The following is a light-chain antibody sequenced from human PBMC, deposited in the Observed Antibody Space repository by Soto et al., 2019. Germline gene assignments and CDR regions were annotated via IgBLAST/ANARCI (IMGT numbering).Light chain of an antibody. CDR3: SSYAGSNNFDVV. J-gene: IGLJ2*01. V-gene: IGLV2-8*01. Sequence: QSALTQPPSASGSPGQSVTISCTATSSDVGGYNYVSWYQQHPGKAPKLMIYEVSKRPSGVPDRFSGSKSGNTASLTVSGLQAEDEADYYCSSYAGSNNFDVVFGGGTQLTVL. CDR2: EVS. CDR1: SSDVGGYNY.